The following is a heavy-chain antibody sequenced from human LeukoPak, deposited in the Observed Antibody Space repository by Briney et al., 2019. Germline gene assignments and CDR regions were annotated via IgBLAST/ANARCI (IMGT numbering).Heavy chain of an antibody. CDR2: ISGSGGST. D-gene: IGHD5-18*01. Sequence: GGSLRLSCAVSGLTYNRFTMSWVRQAPGKGLEWVSAISGSGGSTYYADSVKGRFTISRDNSKNTLYLQMNSLRAEDTAVYYCASRGYSYGSDYWGQGTLVTVSS. CDR1: GLTYNRFT. V-gene: IGHV3-23*01. CDR3: ASRGYSYGSDY. J-gene: IGHJ4*02.